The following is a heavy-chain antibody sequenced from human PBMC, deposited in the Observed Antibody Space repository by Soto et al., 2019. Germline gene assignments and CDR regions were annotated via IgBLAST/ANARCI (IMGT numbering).Heavy chain of an antibody. CDR1: GYTFTYRY. V-gene: IGHV1-45*02. J-gene: IGHJ3*02. CDR3: ARSEGDLDAFDI. Sequence: VKVSCKASGYTFTYRYLHWVRQAPGQALEWMGWITPFNGNTNYAQKFQDRVTITRDRSMSTAYMELSSLRSEDTAMYYCARSEGDLDAFDIWGQGTMVTVSS. D-gene: IGHD2-21*02. CDR2: ITPFNGNT.